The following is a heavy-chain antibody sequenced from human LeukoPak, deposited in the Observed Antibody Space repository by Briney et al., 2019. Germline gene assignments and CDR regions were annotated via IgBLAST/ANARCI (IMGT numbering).Heavy chain of an antibody. CDR2: ISYDGSNK. Sequence: GGSLRLSCAASGFTFSSYAMSWVRQAPGKGLEWVAVISYDGSNKYYADSVKGRFTISRDNSKNTLYLQMNSLRAEDTAVYYCAKDLVGATTLTFNYWGQGTLVTVSS. CDR3: AKDLVGATTLTFNY. D-gene: IGHD1-26*01. V-gene: IGHV3-30*18. CDR1: GFTFSSYA. J-gene: IGHJ4*02.